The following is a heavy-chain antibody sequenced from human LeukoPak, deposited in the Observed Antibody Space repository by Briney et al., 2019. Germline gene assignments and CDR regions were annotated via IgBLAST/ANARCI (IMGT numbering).Heavy chain of an antibody. D-gene: IGHD2-2*01. CDR1: GGSISSGDYH. CDR2: IYYSGST. J-gene: IGHJ3*02. CDR3: ARGCGSTSCYDFDI. V-gene: IGHV4-30-4*01. Sequence: PSQTLSLTCTVSGGSISSGDYHWSWIRQPPGKGLEWIGYIYYSGSTYYNPSLKSRVTISVDTSKNQFSLKLSSVTAADTAVYYCARGCGSTSCYDFDIWGQGTMVTVSS.